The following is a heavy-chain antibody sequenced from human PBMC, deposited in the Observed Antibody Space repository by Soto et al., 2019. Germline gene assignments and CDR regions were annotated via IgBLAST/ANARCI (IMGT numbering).Heavy chain of an antibody. J-gene: IGHJ6*02. D-gene: IGHD4-4*01. CDR3: AKAEYRSYYYYYGMDV. CDR1: GFTFSSYA. V-gene: IGHV3-23*01. CDR2: ISGSGGST. Sequence: EVQLLESGGGLVQPGGSLRLSCAASGFTFSSYAMSWVRQAPGKGLEWVSAISGSGGSTYYADSVKGRFTISRDNSKNTLYLHMNSLRAEDTAVYYCAKAEYRSYYYYYGMDVWGQGTTVTVSS.